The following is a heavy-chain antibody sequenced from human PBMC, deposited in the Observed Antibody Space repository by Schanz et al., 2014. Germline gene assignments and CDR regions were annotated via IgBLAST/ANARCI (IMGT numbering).Heavy chain of an antibody. Sequence: QVQLQESGPGLVKPSGTLSLTCAVSGGSISSSNWWTWVRQPPGKGLEWIGEIHHRGITNYNPSLESRFTISVDKSQNQFSLKLTSLTAADTAVYYCARGERSGFGELLDFWGQGTLVTVSS. D-gene: IGHD3-10*01. J-gene: IGHJ4*02. CDR3: ARGERSGFGELLDF. CDR2: IHHRGIT. V-gene: IGHV4-4*02. CDR1: GGSISSSNW.